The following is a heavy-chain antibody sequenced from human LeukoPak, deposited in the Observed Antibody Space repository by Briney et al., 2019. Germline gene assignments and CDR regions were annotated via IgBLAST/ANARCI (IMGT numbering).Heavy chain of an antibody. V-gene: IGHV4-30-2*01. J-gene: IGHJ4*02. CDR2: IYHSGST. Sequence: SETLSLTCTVSGGSISSGGYYWSWIRQPPGKGLEWIGYIYHSGSTYYNPSLKSRVTISVDTSKNQFSLKLSSVTAADTAVYYCARESRGVIHFDYWGQGTLVTVSS. D-gene: IGHD3-10*01. CDR3: ARESRGVIHFDY. CDR1: GGSISSGGYY.